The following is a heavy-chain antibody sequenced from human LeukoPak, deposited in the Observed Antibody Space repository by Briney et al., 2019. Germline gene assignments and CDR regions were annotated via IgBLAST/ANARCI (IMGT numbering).Heavy chain of an antibody. V-gene: IGHV3-21*01. J-gene: IGHJ4*02. D-gene: IGHD5-18*01. CDR2: ISSSSYI. CDR3: GSGYSYGYVDY. CDR1: GFTFSSYS. Sequence: PGGSLRLSCAASGFTFSSYSMNGVRQAPGKGLEWISSISSSSYIYYADSVKGRFTISRDNAKNSLYLQMNSLRAEDTAVYYCGSGYSYGYVDYWGQGTLVTVSS.